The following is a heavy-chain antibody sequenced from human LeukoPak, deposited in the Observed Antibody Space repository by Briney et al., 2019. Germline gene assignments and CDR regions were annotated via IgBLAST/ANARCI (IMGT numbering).Heavy chain of an antibody. CDR1: GYSFTSYW. V-gene: IGHV5-51*01. Sequence: GESLKTSCKGSGYSFTSYWIGWVRQMPGKGLGGMGIIYPGDSDTRYSPSFQGQVTIADDKYISTAYLQWSSLKASDTAMYYCARRNYYYSSGYYLYAFDLWGEGTRVSVSS. CDR3: ARRNYYYSSGYYLYAFDL. D-gene: IGHD3-22*01. J-gene: IGHJ3*01. CDR2: IYPGDSDT.